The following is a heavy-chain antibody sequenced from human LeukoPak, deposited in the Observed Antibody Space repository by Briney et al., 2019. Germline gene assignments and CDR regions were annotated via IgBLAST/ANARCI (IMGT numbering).Heavy chain of an antibody. J-gene: IGHJ4*02. V-gene: IGHV4-4*02. CDR3: ARDLGGSGPFDY. Sequence: WIGEIYHSGSTNYNPSLKSRVTISVDKSKNQFSLKLSSVTAADTAVYYCARDLGGSGPFDYWGQGTLVAVSS. CDR2: IYHSGST. D-gene: IGHD3-10*01.